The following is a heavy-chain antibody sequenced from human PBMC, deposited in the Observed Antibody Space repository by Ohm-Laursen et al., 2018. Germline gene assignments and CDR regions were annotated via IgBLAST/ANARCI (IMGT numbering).Heavy chain of an antibody. CDR1: GFTFNNFG. D-gene: IGHD1-26*01. V-gene: IGHV3-30*18. J-gene: IGHJ6*02. Sequence: SLRLSCAASGFTFNNFGMHWVRQAPGKGLEWVAVVSYDERYKNYVDSVKGQFTVSRDNSKDTLYLQMNSLRAEDTAVYYCAKGGQWELHYYYGMDVWGQGTTVTVSS. CDR2: VSYDERYK. CDR3: AKGGQWELHYYYGMDV.